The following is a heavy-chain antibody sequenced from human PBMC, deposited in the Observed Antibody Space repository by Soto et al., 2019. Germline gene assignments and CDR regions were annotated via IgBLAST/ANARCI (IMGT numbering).Heavy chain of an antibody. Sequence: QVQLVQSGGEVKNPGASVTVSCKASGYTFINYHITWVRQAPGQGLEWMAWINTYNGMTDYAQRFQGRVTMTRDTSTSTAYMELRNLGSDDTAVYFCAKSPRGEMATDWGQGTLVTVSS. J-gene: IGHJ4*02. V-gene: IGHV1-18*01. CDR2: INTYNGMT. CDR3: AKSPRGEMATD. D-gene: IGHD5-12*01. CDR1: GYTFINYH.